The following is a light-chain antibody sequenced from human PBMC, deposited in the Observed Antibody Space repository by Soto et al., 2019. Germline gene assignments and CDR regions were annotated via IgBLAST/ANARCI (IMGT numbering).Light chain of an antibody. CDR3: SSYTTSSALVV. CDR1: SSDVGAYNF. J-gene: IGLJ2*01. CDR2: EVS. V-gene: IGLV2-14*01. Sequence: QSVLTQPASVSGSPGRSITISCSGTSSDVGAYNFVSWYQQHPGKAPKLMIFEVSHRPSGVSDRFSGSKSGNMASLTISGLQAEDEADYYCSSYTTSSALVVFGGGTKLTVL.